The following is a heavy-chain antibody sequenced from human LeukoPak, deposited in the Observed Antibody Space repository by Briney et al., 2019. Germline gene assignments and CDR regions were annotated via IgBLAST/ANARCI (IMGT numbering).Heavy chain of an antibody. D-gene: IGHD6-13*01. CDR1: GFTFSNYA. CDR2: ISGSGSET. V-gene: IGHV3-23*01. J-gene: IGHJ5*02. Sequence: GGSLRLSCGASGFTFSNYAMSWVRQAPGKGPEWVSGISGSGSETYYADSVEGRFSISRDNFKNTLYLQMNNLRVEDTAVYYCAKDASRSWEGNWFDPWGQGTLVSVSS. CDR3: AKDASRSWEGNWFDP.